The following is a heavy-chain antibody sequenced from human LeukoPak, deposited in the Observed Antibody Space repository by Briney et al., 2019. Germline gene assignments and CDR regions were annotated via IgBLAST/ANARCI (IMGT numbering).Heavy chain of an antibody. CDR3: ARQHLYYYYGMDV. D-gene: IGHD1-1*01. J-gene: IGHJ6*02. CDR2: ISGSGDPT. V-gene: IGHV3-23*01. CDR1: GFNFSNYA. Sequence: GGSLRLSCAASGFNFSNYALSWVRQAPGKGLEWVSFISGSGDPTYYADSVKGRFTVSRDNSKNTLYLQLNSLRSEDTAVYYCARQHLYYYYGMDVWGQGTTVTVSS.